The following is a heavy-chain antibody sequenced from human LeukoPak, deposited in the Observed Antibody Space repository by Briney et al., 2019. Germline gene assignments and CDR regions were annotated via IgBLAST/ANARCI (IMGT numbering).Heavy chain of an antibody. J-gene: IGHJ4*02. CDR3: ARAGYTSTWTFDY. CDR2: IYSTGST. Sequence: PSETLSLTCSVSGGSIRSYFWSWIRQSAGRGLEHIGRIYSTGSTNYSPSLKSRVSMSVDTSKNQFSLTLRSVTAADTAIYYCARAGYTSTWTFDYWPQGILVTVSS. D-gene: IGHD3-16*02. CDR1: GGSIRSYF. V-gene: IGHV4-4*07.